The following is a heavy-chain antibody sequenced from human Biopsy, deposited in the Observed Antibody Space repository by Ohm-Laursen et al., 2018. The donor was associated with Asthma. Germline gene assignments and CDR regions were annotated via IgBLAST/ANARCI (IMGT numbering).Heavy chain of an antibody. CDR2: ISFDGSNE. J-gene: IGHJ4*02. V-gene: IGHV3-30*18. D-gene: IGHD1-26*01. CDR1: GFSFSNFG. CDR3: AKELFPGWELRRGPDS. Sequence: RSLRPSCSASGFSFSNFGMHWVRQAPGKGLEWVAVISFDGSNEDYADSVKGRFAISRGNSKNTLFLEMNSLRPEDTAVYYCAKELFPGWELRRGPDSWGQGTLVTVSS.